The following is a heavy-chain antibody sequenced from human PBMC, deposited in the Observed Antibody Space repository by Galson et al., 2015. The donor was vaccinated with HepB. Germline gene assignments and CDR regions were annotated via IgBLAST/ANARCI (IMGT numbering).Heavy chain of an antibody. V-gene: IGHV3-30*02. J-gene: IGHJ4*02. CDR2: IRYDGSNK. CDR3: AKDQSSSSWYFDY. D-gene: IGHD6-13*01. CDR1: GFTFSSYG. Sequence: SLRLSCAASGFTFSSYGMHWVRQALGKGLEWVAFIRYDGSNKYYADSVKGRFTISRDNSKNTLYLQMNSLRAEDTAVYYCAKDQSSSSWYFDYWGQGTLVTVSS.